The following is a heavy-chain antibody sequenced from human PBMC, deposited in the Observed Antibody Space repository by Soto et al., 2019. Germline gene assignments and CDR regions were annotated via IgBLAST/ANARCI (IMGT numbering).Heavy chain of an antibody. J-gene: IGHJ4*02. CDR1: DDSVNSGNYY. D-gene: IGHD6-13*01. V-gene: IGHV4-61*01. CDR3: AREEKQLARYGGDFDY. CDR2: IYYIGTP. Sequence: QVQLQESGPGLVKPSETLSLTCTVSDDSVNSGNYYWSWIRQPPGKGLEWIGHIYYIGTPNYNPSLKRRVTISVNTSKNQFSLKVTSVTAADTAVYYCAREEKQLARYGGDFDYWGQGILVTVSS.